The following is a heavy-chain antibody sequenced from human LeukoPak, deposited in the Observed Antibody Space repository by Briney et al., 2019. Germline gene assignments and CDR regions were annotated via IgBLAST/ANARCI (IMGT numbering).Heavy chain of an antibody. V-gene: IGHV1-69*05. CDR3: AREGVAGTGLDY. D-gene: IGHD6-13*01. CDR1: GGTFSSYA. CDR2: IIPIFGTA. Sequence: SVEVSCKASGGTFSSYAISWVRQAPGQGLEWMGGIIPIFGTANYAQKFQGRVTITTDESTSTAYMELSSLRSEDTAVYYCAREGVAGTGLDYWGQGTLVTVSS. J-gene: IGHJ4*01.